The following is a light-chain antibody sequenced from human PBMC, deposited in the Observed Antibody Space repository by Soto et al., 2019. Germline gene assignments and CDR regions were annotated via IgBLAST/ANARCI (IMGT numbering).Light chain of an antibody. CDR3: QQYGRSPVT. CDR2: GAS. CDR1: QSVSSSY. V-gene: IGKV3-20*01. Sequence: IVITQSPSTLSVSPGERANLSCRASQSVSSSYLAWYRHKPGQPPRLLINGASNTATGSLDRFSGSGSGTDLSLTISRLEPEDFAVYYCQQYGRSPVTFGQGTKVDI. J-gene: IGKJ1*01.